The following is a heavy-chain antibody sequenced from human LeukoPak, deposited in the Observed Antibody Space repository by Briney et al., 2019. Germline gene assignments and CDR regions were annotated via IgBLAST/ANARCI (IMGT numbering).Heavy chain of an antibody. Sequence: PSETLSLTCAVYGGSFSGYYWSWIRQPPGKGLEWIGEINHSGSTYYNPSLKSRVTISVDTSKNQFSLKLSSVTAADTAVYYCARHPGIAAAGKYYYYYYMDVRGKGTTVTVSS. CDR3: ARHPGIAAAGKYYYYYYMDV. D-gene: IGHD6-13*01. CDR1: GGSFSGYY. CDR2: INHSGST. J-gene: IGHJ6*03. V-gene: IGHV4-34*01.